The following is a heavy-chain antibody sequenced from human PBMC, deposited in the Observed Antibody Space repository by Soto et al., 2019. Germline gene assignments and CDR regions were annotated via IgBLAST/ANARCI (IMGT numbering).Heavy chain of an antibody. J-gene: IGHJ4*02. D-gene: IGHD2-21*02. V-gene: IGHV3-30*18. CDR3: AKVGRSARYCGGDCYSNLDY. CDR2: ISYDGSNK. CDR1: GFTFSNYD. Sequence: QVQLVESGGGVVQPGRSLRLSCAASGFTFSNYDMHWVRQAPGKGLEWVALISYDGSNKYYADSVKGRFTISRDNSKNALYRQMNSLRAEDTAVYYCAKVGRSARYCGGDCYSNLDYWGQGTLVTVSS.